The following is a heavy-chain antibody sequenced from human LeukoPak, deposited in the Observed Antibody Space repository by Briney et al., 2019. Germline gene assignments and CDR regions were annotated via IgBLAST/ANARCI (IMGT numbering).Heavy chain of an antibody. V-gene: IGHV4-59*01. J-gene: IGHJ4*02. D-gene: IGHD1-26*01. CDR1: GASISSYY. CDR3: ARGGPTIVDY. CDR2: FYYSGST. Sequence: SETLSLTCTVSGASISSYYWTWIRQPPGKGLEWIGYFYYSGSTNYNPSLKSRVTISVDTSKNQFSLKVSSVTAADTAPYYCARGGPTIVDYWGQGTLVTVSS.